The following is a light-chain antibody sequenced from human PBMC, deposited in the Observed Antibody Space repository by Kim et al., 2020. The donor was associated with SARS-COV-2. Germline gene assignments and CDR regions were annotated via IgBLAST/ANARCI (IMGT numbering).Light chain of an antibody. CDR3: QVWDSSIV. J-gene: IGLJ1*01. CDR2: RDI. V-gene: IGLV3-9*01. Sequence: VSVALGQTATITCEEKNIGNRNVHWYQQKPGQAPVLVIYRDINRPSGIPDRFPGSNSGNTATLTISRAQAGDEADYYCQVWDSSIVFGGGTKVTVL. CDR1: NIGNRN.